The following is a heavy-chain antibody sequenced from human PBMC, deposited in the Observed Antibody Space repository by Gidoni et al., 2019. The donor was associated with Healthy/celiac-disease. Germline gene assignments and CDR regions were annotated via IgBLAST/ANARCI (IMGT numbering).Heavy chain of an antibody. CDR2: ISGSGGST. J-gene: IGHJ6*03. CDR1: GFTFSSYA. Sequence: EVQLLESGGGLVQPGGSLRLSCAASGFTFSSYAMSWVRQAPGKGLEWVSAISGSGGSTYYADSVKGRFTISRDNSKNTLYLQMNSLRAEDTAVYYCAKAAGSSEGYYYYMDVWGKGTTVTVSS. V-gene: IGHV3-23*01. CDR3: AKAAGSSEGYYYYMDV.